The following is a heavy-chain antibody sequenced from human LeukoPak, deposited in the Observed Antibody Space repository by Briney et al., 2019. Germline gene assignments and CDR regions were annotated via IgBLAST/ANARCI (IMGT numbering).Heavy chain of an antibody. CDR3: GRFGYVAAVDS. J-gene: IGHJ4*02. V-gene: IGHV3-7*01. D-gene: IGHD2-15*01. Sequence: GGSLRLSCGASGFAFSSYWMTWLRQAPGKGLEFVANIEPAGSATYYVDSVKGRFTISRDNAKNLLYLQMNSLRAEDSAVYHCGRFGYVAAVDSWGQGALVNVSS. CDR2: IEPAGSAT. CDR1: GFAFSSYW.